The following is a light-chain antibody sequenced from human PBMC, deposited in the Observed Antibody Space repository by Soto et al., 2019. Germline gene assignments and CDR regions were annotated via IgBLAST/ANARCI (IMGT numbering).Light chain of an antibody. CDR1: QSISAW. V-gene: IGKV1-5*03. CDR3: QQYNNDASWT. Sequence: DIQMTQSPSTLSASIGDRVTITCRASQSISAWLAWYQQKPGKAPKLLIYKASTLESGVPSRFSGSGSGTEFTLTISSLQPDDFATYYCQQYNNDASWTFGQGTRVPIK. CDR2: KAS. J-gene: IGKJ1*01.